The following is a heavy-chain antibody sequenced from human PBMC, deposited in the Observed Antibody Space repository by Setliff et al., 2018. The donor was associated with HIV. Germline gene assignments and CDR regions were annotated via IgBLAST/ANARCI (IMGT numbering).Heavy chain of an antibody. J-gene: IGHJ3*02. D-gene: IGHD1-1*01. Sequence: PSETLSLTCNVSGGSIGRASFYWGWIRQPPGKGLEWIESIYYTGSTYYNVSLRSRVTISIDTSKNQFSLSLRSVTAADTAVYYCARERPFDIWGQGTMVTVSS. V-gene: IGHV4-39*01. CDR1: GGSIGRASFY. CDR3: ARERPFDI. CDR2: IYYTGST.